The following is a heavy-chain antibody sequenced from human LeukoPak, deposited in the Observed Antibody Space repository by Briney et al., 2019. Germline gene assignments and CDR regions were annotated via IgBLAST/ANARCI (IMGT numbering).Heavy chain of an antibody. D-gene: IGHD3-22*01. CDR3: ARADYYDDY. CDR1: GGSISSYY. CDR2: IYHSGST. V-gene: IGHV4-38-2*02. Sequence: SETLSLTCTVSGGSISSYYWSWIRQPPGKGLEWIGSIYHSGSTYYNPSLKSRVTISVDTSKNQFSLKLSSVTAADTAVYYCARADYYDDYWGQGTLVTVSS. J-gene: IGHJ4*02.